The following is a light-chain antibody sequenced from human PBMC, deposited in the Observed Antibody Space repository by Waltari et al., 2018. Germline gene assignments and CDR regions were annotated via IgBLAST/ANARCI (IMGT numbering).Light chain of an antibody. V-gene: IGLV2-14*03. CDR3: SSCTSSSTRV. CDR1: SSDVGGYNS. CDR2: DVT. J-gene: IGLJ3*02. Sequence: QSALTQPASVSGSPGQSITISCTGTSSDVGGYNSVSWYQQYPGKAPKLMISDVTNLPSGVYIRFAGSKSGNTDSLTSAGLQAEDEADYYCSSCTSSSTRVFGGGTKLTVL.